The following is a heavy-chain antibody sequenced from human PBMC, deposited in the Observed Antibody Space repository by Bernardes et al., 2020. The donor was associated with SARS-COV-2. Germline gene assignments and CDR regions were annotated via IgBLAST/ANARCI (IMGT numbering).Heavy chain of an antibody. J-gene: IGHJ4*02. D-gene: IGHD1-26*01. CDR3: VREKVESEPPTRYDY. Sequence: GGSLRLSCAASGLTVSSSQMSWVRQAPGKGLEWVSVIYTDGRTYYADPVKGRFTISRDNSKNTLYLQMNSLRADDTAVYFCVREKVESEPPTRYDYWGQGTLVTVSS. V-gene: IGHV3-53*01. CDR2: IYTDGRT. CDR1: GLTVSSSQ.